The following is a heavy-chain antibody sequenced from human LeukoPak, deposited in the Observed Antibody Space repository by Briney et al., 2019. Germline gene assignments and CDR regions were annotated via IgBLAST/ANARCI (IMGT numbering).Heavy chain of an antibody. CDR2: IYSGGST. CDR3: ARTTSLVTTINYYYMDV. J-gene: IGHJ6*03. Sequence: PGGSLRLSCAASGFTVSRNYMSWVRQAPGKGLEWVSVIYSGGSTYYADSVKGRFTISRDNSKNTLYLQMNSLRAEDTAVYYCARTTSLVTTINYYYMDVWGKGTTVTVSS. V-gene: IGHV3-53*01. CDR1: GFTVSRNY. D-gene: IGHD2-21*02.